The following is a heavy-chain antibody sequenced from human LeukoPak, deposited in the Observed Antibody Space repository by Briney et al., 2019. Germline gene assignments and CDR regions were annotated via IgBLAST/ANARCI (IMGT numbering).Heavy chain of an antibody. CDR1: GFTFSSYS. D-gene: IGHD1-7*01. V-gene: IGHV3-21*01. Sequence: GGSLRLSCAASGFTFSSYSMNWVRQAPGKGLEWVSSISSSSSYIYYADYVKGRFTISRDNGKNSLYLQMNSLRAEDTAVYYCARGGWNYVFNYWGQGTLVTVSS. J-gene: IGHJ4*02. CDR2: ISSSSSYI. CDR3: ARGGWNYVFNY.